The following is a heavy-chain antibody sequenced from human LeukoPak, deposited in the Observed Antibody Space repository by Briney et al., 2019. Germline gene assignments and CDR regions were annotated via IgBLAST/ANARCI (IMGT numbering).Heavy chain of an antibody. V-gene: IGHV5-51*01. J-gene: IGHJ4*02. D-gene: IGHD3-22*01. CDR3: ARRYSTGYSYYLDY. CDR2: IYPGDSDV. Sequence: GESLKISCQSSGYSFTSYWIGWVRQMPGKGLEWMGMIYPGDSDVRYSPSFQGQVTMSADKSINTAYLQWSSLKASDTAIYYCARRYSTGYSYYLDYWGQGTLVTVPS. CDR1: GYSFTSYW.